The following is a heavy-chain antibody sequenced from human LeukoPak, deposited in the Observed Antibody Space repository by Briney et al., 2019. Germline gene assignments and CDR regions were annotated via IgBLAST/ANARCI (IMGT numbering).Heavy chain of an antibody. D-gene: IGHD3-10*01. CDR2: IYYSGST. Sequence: SETLSLTCTVSGGSISSYYWSWIRQPPGKGLEWIGYIYYSGSTNYNPSLKSRVTISVDKSKNQFSLKLSSVTAADTAVYYCARRYYGLGISSWNWGQGTLVTVSS. J-gene: IGHJ4*02. V-gene: IGHV4-59*12. CDR3: ARRYYGLGISSWN. CDR1: GGSISSYY.